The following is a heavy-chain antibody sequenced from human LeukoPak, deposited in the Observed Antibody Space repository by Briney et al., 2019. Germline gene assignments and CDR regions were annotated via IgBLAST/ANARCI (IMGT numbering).Heavy chain of an antibody. D-gene: IGHD2/OR15-2a*01. Sequence: GGSLRLSCAASGFTLRRFPMHWVRQAPGKGLEWVAVISFDGSNTYYADYVKGRFTISRDNPKNTLYLQVNSLRTEDTALYYCAREQFLDLEGPDMDVWGQGTTVTVSS. CDR3: AREQFLDLEGPDMDV. CDR1: GFTLRRFP. V-gene: IGHV3-30*04. J-gene: IGHJ6*02. CDR2: ISFDGSNT.